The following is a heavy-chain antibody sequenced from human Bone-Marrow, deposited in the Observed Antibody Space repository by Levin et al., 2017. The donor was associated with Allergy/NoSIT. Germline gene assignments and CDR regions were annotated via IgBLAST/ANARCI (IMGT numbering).Heavy chain of an antibody. V-gene: IGHV3-9*01. CDR2: INWNGDSL. CDR3: AKDADPAGSYYYYGMDV. J-gene: IGHJ6*02. D-gene: IGHD1-14*01. CDR1: GFTFEDYA. Sequence: GGSLRLSCVGKGFTFEDYAMHWVRQAPGKGLEWVAGINWNGDSLDYADSVKGRFTISRDNAKTSLFLHLSSLRSDDTALYFCAKDADPAGSYYYYGMDVWGPGTTVTVSS.